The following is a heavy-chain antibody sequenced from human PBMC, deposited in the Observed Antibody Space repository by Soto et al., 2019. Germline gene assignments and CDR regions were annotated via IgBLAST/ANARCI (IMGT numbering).Heavy chain of an antibody. CDR2: INTKTGGT. V-gene: IGHV1-2*02. J-gene: IGHJ5*02. Sequence: QVHLVQSGAEVKKPGASVKVSCKASGYSFTDYYMHWGRQAPGQGLEWMGWINTKTGGTNYAQRVQGRVTMTGDTSINTAYMELSRLRSDDTAVYYCAGVGPTGWFDPWGQGTVVTVSS. CDR1: GYSFTDYY. CDR3: AGVGPTGWFDP.